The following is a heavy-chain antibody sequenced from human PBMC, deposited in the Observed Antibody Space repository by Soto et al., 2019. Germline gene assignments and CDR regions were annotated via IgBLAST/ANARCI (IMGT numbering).Heavy chain of an antibody. CDR3: ARDEAIDY. CDR1: GFSFSFYW. CDR2: IKQDGGTQ. Sequence: PGGSLRLSCAASGFSFSFYWMSWVRQAPGKGLEWVANIKQDGGTQYYVDSVKGRFTISRDNAKNSLYLQMNNLRADDTAVYYCARDEAIDYWGQGTLDTVSS. V-gene: IGHV3-7*03. J-gene: IGHJ4*02.